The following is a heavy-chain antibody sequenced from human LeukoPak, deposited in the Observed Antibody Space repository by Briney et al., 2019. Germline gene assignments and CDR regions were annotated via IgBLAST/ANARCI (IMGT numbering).Heavy chain of an antibody. J-gene: IGHJ4*02. Sequence: PGGSLRLSCAASGFTFSSYGMSWVRQAPGKGLEWVSFISGTGATISKYADSVKGRFTISGDNSKNTVYLQMNDLRAEDTAVYYCANRQMSRGWYLFDYCGQGILVIVSS. CDR3: ANRQMSRGWYLFDY. D-gene: IGHD6-19*01. CDR2: ISGTGATIS. V-gene: IGHV3-23*01. CDR1: GFTFSSYG.